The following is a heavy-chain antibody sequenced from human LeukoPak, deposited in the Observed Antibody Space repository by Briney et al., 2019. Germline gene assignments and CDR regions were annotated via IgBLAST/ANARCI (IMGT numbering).Heavy chain of an antibody. CDR2: INTDGTVT. J-gene: IGHJ4*02. V-gene: IGHV3-74*01. CDR1: GFTFSKYW. CDR3: ATKQWLAPPPDS. D-gene: IGHD6-19*01. Sequence: GGSLRLSCAASGFTFSKYWMLWVRQAPGKGLESVSRINTDGTVTTYADSVKGRFTVSRDNADNTMFLQMNSVRDEDAAVYYCATKQWLAPPPDSWGQGTPVTVSS.